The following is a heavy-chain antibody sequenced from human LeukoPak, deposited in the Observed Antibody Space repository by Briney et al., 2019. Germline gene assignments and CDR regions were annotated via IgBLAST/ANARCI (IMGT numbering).Heavy chain of an antibody. Sequence: SQTLSLTCAISGDSVSNNNAAWNWIRQSPSRRLEWLGRTYYRSKWYTDYAVSVSSRITINPDASKNQFSLQLNSVTPEDTAVYYCASSSLRGSDAFHIWGQGTMVTVSS. J-gene: IGHJ3*02. CDR2: TYYRSKWYT. D-gene: IGHD3-16*01. CDR1: GDSVSNNNAA. V-gene: IGHV6-1*01. CDR3: ASSSLRGSDAFHI.